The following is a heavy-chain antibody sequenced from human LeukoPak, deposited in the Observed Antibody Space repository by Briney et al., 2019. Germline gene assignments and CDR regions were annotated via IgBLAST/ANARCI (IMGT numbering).Heavy chain of an antibody. V-gene: IGHV3-30*18. J-gene: IGHJ4*02. D-gene: IGHD6-19*01. Sequence: GSLRLSCAASGFTFSYYGMHWVRQAPGKGLEWVAVISYDGKDKKFADSVKGRFTISRDNSQDTLYLQMSSLRAEDTAIYYCAKVLSKKQFLGYYFDYWRQGTLVTVSS. CDR3: AKVLSKKQFLGYYFDY. CDR1: GFTFSYYG. CDR2: ISYDGKDK.